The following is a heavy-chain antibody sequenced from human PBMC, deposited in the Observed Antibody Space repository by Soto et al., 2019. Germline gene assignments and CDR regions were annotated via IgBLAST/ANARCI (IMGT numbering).Heavy chain of an antibody. CDR2: ISGSGGST. V-gene: IGHV3-23*01. J-gene: IGHJ5*02. CDR3: AKDPLRRDGYNSYWFDP. Sequence: PVGSLRLSCAASGFTFSSYAMSWVRQAPGKGLEWVSAISGSGGSTYYADSVKGRFTISRDNSKNTLYLQMNSLRAEDTAVYCCAKDPLRRDGYNSYWFDPWVQGTLVTVSS. D-gene: IGHD5-12*01. CDR1: GFTFSSYA.